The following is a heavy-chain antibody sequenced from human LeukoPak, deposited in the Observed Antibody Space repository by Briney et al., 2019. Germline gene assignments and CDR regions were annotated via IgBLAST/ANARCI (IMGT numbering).Heavy chain of an antibody. CDR3: ARVVLSYYDFWSGFGWFDP. D-gene: IGHD3-3*01. V-gene: IGHV4-34*01. CDR1: GGSFNGYY. CDR2: INHSGST. Sequence: SETLSLTCAVYGGSFNGYYWSWIRQPPGKGLEWIGEINHSGSTNYSPSLKSRVTLSVDTSKNQFSLRLSSVTAADTAVYYCARVVLSYYDFWSGFGWFDPWGQGTQVTVSP. J-gene: IGHJ5*02.